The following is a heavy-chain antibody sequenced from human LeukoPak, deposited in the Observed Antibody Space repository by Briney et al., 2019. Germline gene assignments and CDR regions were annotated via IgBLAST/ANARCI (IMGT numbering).Heavy chain of an antibody. D-gene: IGHD6-6*01. V-gene: IGHV1-2*06. CDR2: INPNSGDT. Sequence: ASVKVSCKASGYTFTGYHMHWVRQAPGQGLEWMGRINPNSGDTNYAQKFQGRVTMTRDTSISTAYMELSSLRSEDTAVYYCARVQGSSAGSGFWDYWGQGTLVTVSS. CDR1: GYTFTGYH. CDR3: ARVQGSSAGSGFWDY. J-gene: IGHJ4*02.